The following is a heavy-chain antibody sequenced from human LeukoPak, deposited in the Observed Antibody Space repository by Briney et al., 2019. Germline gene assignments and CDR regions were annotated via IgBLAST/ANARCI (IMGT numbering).Heavy chain of an antibody. CDR3: ARAYCPHGVCSAYYFDY. Sequence: SETLSLTCTVSGGSISSYCWSWIRQPAGKGLEWIGRIYTSGRTNYNPSLKSRVTMSVDTSKNQFSLKLRSVTAADTAVYYCARAYCPHGVCSAYYFDYWGREPWSPSPQ. V-gene: IGHV4-4*07. CDR2: IYTSGRT. J-gene: IGHJ4*02. CDR1: GGSISSYC. D-gene: IGHD2-8*01.